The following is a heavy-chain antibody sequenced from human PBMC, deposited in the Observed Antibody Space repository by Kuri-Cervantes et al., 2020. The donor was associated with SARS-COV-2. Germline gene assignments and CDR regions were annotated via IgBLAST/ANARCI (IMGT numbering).Heavy chain of an antibody. J-gene: IGHJ3*01. Sequence: GASLMISSKGSEYSFSIYWIAWVRQMPGKGLEWRGVIYPGDSDTRYSPSFQGQVTMSVDESITTAYLQWSSLKASDTAIYYCARRTMPRGITDSFDVWGQGTTVTVSS. CDR2: IYPGDSDT. V-gene: IGHV5-51*01. D-gene: IGHD2-2*01. CDR3: ARRTMPRGITDSFDV. CDR1: EYSFSIYW.